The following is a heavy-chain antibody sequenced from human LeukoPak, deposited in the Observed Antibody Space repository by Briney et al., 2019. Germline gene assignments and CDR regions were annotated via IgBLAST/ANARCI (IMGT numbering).Heavy chain of an antibody. CDR3: AKDGGGWYTTGWYYFDY. CDR1: GFTFDNYA. V-gene: IGHV3-23*01. D-gene: IGHD6-19*01. Sequence: GGSLRLSCAASGFTFDNYAMSWVRQAPGKGLEWVSSISGSGRNIYYTDSVKGRFTVSRDNSRNTLYLQMNSLRVDDTALYYCAKDGGGWYTTGWYYFDYWGHGTLVTVSS. CDR2: ISGSGRNI. J-gene: IGHJ4*01.